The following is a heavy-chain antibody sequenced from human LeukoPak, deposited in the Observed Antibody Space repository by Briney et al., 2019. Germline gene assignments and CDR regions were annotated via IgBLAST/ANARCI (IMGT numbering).Heavy chain of an antibody. D-gene: IGHD3-22*01. CDR3: ARDLYYYDSSGYKGSSYYYYGMDV. V-gene: IGHV4-59*01. Sequence: SETLSLTCTVSGGSISSYYWSWIRQPPGKGLEWIGYIYYSGSTNYNPSLKSRVTISVDTSKNQFSLKLSSVTAADTAVYYCARDLYYYDSSGYKGSSYYYYGMDVWGQGTTVTVSS. CDR2: IYYSGST. CDR1: GGSISSYY. J-gene: IGHJ6*02.